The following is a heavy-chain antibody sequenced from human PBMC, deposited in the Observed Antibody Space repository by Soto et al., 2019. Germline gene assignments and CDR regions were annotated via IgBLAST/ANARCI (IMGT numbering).Heavy chain of an antibody. D-gene: IGHD2-2*01. J-gene: IGHJ4*02. CDR3: ARTYCTSTSCYGYFDY. CDR2: INPNSGDT. V-gene: IGHV1-2*02. Sequence: ASVKVSCKASGYTFTSYGISWVRQAPGQGLEWMGWINPNSGDTNYAQKFQGRVTMTRDTSISTAYMELSRLRSDDTAVYYCARTYCTSTSCYGYFDYWGQGTLVTVSS. CDR1: GYTFTSYG.